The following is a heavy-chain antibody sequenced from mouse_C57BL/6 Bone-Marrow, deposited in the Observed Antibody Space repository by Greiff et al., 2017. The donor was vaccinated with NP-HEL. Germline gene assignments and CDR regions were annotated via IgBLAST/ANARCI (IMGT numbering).Heavy chain of an antibody. CDR1: GYTFTSYW. CDR3: AREDSSGSYYFDY. J-gene: IGHJ2*01. V-gene: IGHV1-69*01. D-gene: IGHD3-2*02. CDR2: IDPSDSYT. Sequence: QVQLQQPGAELVMPGASVKLSCKASGYTFTSYWMHWVKQRPGQGLEWIGEIDPSDSYTNYNQKFKGKSTLTVDKSSSTAYMQLSSLTSEDSAVYYCAREDSSGSYYFDYWGQGTTLTVSS.